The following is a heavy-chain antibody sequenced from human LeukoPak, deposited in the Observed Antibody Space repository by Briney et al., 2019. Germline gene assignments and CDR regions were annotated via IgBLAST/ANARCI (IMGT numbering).Heavy chain of an antibody. J-gene: IGHJ4*02. V-gene: IGHV3-30*04. D-gene: IGHD3-10*01. CDR2: ISYDAKNK. CDR3: ARDNFGEAFDY. CDR1: GFNFNTYA. Sequence: GGSLRLSCAASGFNFNTYAIHWVRQAPGKGLDWVAVISYDAKNKYYADSVRGRITMSRDNSKNAVYLQLNSLRAEDTAVYYCARDNFGEAFDYWGQGTLVSVSS.